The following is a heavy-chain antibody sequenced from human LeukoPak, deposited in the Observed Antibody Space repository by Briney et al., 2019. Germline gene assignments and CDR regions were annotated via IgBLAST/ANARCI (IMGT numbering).Heavy chain of an antibody. CDR2: ISGSGGST. Sequence: GGSLRLSCAASGFTFSSYAMSWVRQAPGKGLGWVSAISGSGGSTYYADSVEGRFTISRDNSKNTLYLQMNSLRAEDTAVYYCAKDGCSSTSCSTGDYWGQGTLVTVSS. CDR1: GFTFSSYA. CDR3: AKDGCSSTSCSTGDY. D-gene: IGHD2-2*01. V-gene: IGHV3-23*01. J-gene: IGHJ4*02.